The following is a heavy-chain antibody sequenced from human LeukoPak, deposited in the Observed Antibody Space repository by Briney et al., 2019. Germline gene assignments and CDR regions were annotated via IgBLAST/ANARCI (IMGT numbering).Heavy chain of an antibody. J-gene: IGHJ3*02. CDR3: ARVPSVIDAFDI. CDR2: IYYTGST. Sequence: KSSETLSLTCDVSGGSVTSTNWWTWIRQHPGKGLEWIAYIYYTGSTYYNPSLKSRLTISVDTSKNHFSLRLSSMTAADTAVYYCARVPSVIDAFDIWGQGTMVTASS. D-gene: IGHD2-21*01. V-gene: IGHV4-31*11. CDR1: GGSVTSTNW.